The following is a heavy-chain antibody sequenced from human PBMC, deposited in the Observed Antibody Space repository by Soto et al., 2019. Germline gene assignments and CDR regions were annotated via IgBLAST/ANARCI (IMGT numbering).Heavy chain of an antibody. Sequence: PGGSLRLSCAASGFTFSYYYMSWIRQAPGKGLEWVSYISSSGSTIYYADSVKGRFTISRDNAKNSLYLQMNSLRAEDTAVYYCARDGDIVVAPTDAFDIWGQGTMVTVSS. D-gene: IGHD2-2*01. CDR1: GFTFSYYY. CDR2: ISSSGSTI. V-gene: IGHV3-11*01. CDR3: ARDGDIVVAPTDAFDI. J-gene: IGHJ3*02.